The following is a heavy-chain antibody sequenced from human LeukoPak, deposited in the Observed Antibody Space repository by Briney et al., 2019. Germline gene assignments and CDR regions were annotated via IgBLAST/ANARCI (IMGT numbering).Heavy chain of an antibody. J-gene: IGHJ4*02. CDR3: AKDLLLWFGEYYFDY. D-gene: IGHD3-10*01. CDR2: IRYDGSNK. Sequence: GGSLRLSCAASGFTFSSYGMHWVRQAPGKGLEWEAFIRYDGSNKYYADSVKGRFTISRDNSKNTLYLQMNSLRAEDTAVYYCAKDLLLWFGEYYFDYWGQGTLVTVSS. CDR1: GFTFSSYG. V-gene: IGHV3-30*02.